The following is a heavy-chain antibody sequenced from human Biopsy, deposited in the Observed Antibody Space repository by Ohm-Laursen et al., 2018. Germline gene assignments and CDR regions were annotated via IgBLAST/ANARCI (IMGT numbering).Heavy chain of an antibody. D-gene: IGHD2/OR15-2a*01. CDR3: ARATNSTGWPYCYFYGMDV. Sequence: SVTLSLTCTVSAGTISSDYWGCIRPTPGQGLEWIGYIYYSGSTNYNPSLKSRVTISVDTSKNQFSLRLNSVTAADTAVYYCARATNSTGWPYCYFYGMDVWGQGTTVTVSS. J-gene: IGHJ6*02. CDR2: IYYSGST. V-gene: IGHV4-59*01. CDR1: AGTISSDY.